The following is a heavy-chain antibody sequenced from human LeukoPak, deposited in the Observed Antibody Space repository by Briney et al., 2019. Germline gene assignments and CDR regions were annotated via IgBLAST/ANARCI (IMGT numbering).Heavy chain of an antibody. Sequence: PGGSLRLSCVASGFTFSSYWMHWVRQDPRKGLVWVSRINGDGRNINYADSVRGRFTISRDNAKNTLYLQMNTLRVEDTVVYYCAKNRGAGSHYYYHMNVWGKGTTVTVSS. CDR3: AKNRGAGSHYYYHMNV. CDR2: INGDGRNI. V-gene: IGHV3-74*01. D-gene: IGHD1-26*01. J-gene: IGHJ6*03. CDR1: GFTFSSYW.